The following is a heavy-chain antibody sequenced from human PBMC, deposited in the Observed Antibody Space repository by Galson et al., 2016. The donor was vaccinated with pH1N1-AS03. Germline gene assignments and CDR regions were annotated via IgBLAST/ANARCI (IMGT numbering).Heavy chain of an antibody. J-gene: IGHJ3*01. CDR3: ERHRSATYSDASYV. CDR1: EDSFNTCW. CDR2: IHHGDSDT. V-gene: IGHV5-51*01. D-gene: IGHD3-3*01. Sequence: QSGAEVKKPGESLKISCKGSEDSFNTCWITWVRQMPGKGLEWMGVIHHGDSDTRYIPSFQGQVTISADKSIRTAYLQWSSLKASATAVYYCERHRSATYSDASYVWGQGTTVTVSS.